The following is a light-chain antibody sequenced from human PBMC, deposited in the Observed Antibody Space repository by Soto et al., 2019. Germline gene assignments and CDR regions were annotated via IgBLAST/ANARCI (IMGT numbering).Light chain of an antibody. J-gene: IGKJ1*01. CDR3: QQYNSYWGT. Sequence: DIQMTQSPSTLSASVGDRVTITCRASQSISSWLAWYQQKPGKAPTLLIYKASSLESGVPSRFSGSGSGTELTLSICSLQPDDFAPYYCQQYNSYWGTFGQGSKVEIK. CDR1: QSISSW. V-gene: IGKV1-5*03. CDR2: KAS.